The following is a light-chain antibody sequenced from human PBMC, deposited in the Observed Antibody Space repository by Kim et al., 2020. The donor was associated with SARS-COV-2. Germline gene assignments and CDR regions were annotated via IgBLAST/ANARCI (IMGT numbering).Light chain of an antibody. V-gene: IGLV3-21*04. J-gene: IGLJ3*02. Sequence: SYELTQPPSVSVAPVDTARITCGGNNIGCEGVHWYQQKPGQAPVLLIYFYSDWPGIPERFCGSNSGITATLTIKKVVPGDEADYYCQVWNSGRYQWVFGG. CDR1: NIGCEG. CDR2: FYS. CDR3: QVWNSGRYQWV.